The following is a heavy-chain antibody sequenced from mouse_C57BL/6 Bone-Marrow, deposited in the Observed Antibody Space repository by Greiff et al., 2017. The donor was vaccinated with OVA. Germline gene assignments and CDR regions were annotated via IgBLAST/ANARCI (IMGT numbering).Heavy chain of an antibody. Sequence: EVKLVESGGGLVQPGGSLKLSCAASGFTFSDYYMYWVRQTPEKRLEWVAYLSNGGGSTYYPDTVQGRFTITGDNAKNTLYLQMSRLKSEDTAMYYCARKGRGYFEDWGTGTTVTVSS. CDR2: LSNGGGST. J-gene: IGHJ1*03. CDR1: GFTFSDYY. V-gene: IGHV5-12*01. CDR3: ARKGRGYFED.